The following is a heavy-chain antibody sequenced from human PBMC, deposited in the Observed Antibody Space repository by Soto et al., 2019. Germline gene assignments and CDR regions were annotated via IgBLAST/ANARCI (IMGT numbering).Heavy chain of an antibody. CDR2: ISYDGSNK. CDR3: AEDRWIVVVPAATPPFDP. Sequence: RLSCAASGFTFSSYGMHWVRQAPAKGLEWVAVISYDGSNKYYADSVKGRFTISRDNSKNTLYLQMNSLRAEDTAVYYCAEDRWIVVVPAATPPFDPWGQGTLVTVSS. D-gene: IGHD2-2*01. CDR1: GFTFSSYG. V-gene: IGHV3-30*18. J-gene: IGHJ5*02.